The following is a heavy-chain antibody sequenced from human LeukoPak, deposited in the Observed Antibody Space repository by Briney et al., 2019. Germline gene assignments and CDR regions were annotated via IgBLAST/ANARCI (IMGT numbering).Heavy chain of an antibody. J-gene: IGHJ4*02. CDR3: ARRGSLVNPFDY. CDR1: GGSISTYY. V-gene: IGHV4-59*08. CDR2: IYYTGST. D-gene: IGHD1-26*01. Sequence: SETLSLTCTVSGGSISTYYWSWIRQPPGKGLEWIGYIYYTGSTSYNPSLKSRVTISVDTSKNQFSLKLSSVTAADTAVYYCARRGSLVNPFDYWGQGTLVTVSS.